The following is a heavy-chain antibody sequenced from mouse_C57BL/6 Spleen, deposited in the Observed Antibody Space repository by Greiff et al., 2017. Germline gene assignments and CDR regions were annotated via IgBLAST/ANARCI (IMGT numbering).Heavy chain of an antibody. D-gene: IGHD1-1*01. Sequence: QVQLQQSGPELVKPGASVKLSCKASGYTFTSYDINWVKQRPGQRLEWIGWFYPRDGSTKYNEKFKGKATLTVDTSSSTAYMELHSLTSEASAVDFCEREVGYSSSPYCDYWGQGTTLTVSS. CDR3: EREVGYSSSPYCDY. J-gene: IGHJ2*01. CDR2: FYPRDGST. V-gene: IGHV1-85*01. CDR1: GYTFTSYD.